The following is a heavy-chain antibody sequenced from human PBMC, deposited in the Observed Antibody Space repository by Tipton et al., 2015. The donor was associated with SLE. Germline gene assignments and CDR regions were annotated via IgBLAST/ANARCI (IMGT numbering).Heavy chain of an antibody. J-gene: IGHJ5*02. CDR1: GFTFSSYW. D-gene: IGHD3-9*01. CDR2: INSDGSST. Sequence: SLRLSCAASGFTFSSYWMHWVRQAPGKELVWVSRINSDGSSTSYADSVKGRFTISRDNAKNTLYLQMNSLRAEDTAVYYCAREYRYDILTGYNWFDPWGQGTLVTVSS. CDR3: AREYRYDILTGYNWFDP. V-gene: IGHV3-74*01.